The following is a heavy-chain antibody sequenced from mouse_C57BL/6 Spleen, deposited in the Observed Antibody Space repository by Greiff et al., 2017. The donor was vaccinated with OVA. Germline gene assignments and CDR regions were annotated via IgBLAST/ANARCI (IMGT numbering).Heavy chain of an antibody. CDR2: ISNGGGST. CDR3: ARNYYGSSYRYWYFDV. V-gene: IGHV5-12*01. Sequence: EVKLVESGGGLVQPGGSLKLSCAASGFTFSDYYMYWVRQTPEKRLEWVAYISNGGGSTYYPDTVKGRFTISRDNAKNTLYLQMSRLKSEDTAMYYCARNYYGSSYRYWYFDVWGTGTTVTVSS. CDR1: GFTFSDYY. J-gene: IGHJ1*03. D-gene: IGHD1-1*01.